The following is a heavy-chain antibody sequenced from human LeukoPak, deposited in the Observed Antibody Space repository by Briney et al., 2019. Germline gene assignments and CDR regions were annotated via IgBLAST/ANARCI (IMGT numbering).Heavy chain of an antibody. V-gene: IGHV3-64*01. J-gene: IGHJ4*02. D-gene: IGHD3-16*02. Sequence: GGSLRLSCAGSGFIFYSYAMHWVRQAPGRGLEYVSAITSNGGSTFYANSVKGRFTISRDNSQNTLYLQMGSLRAEDMAVYYCTRGPGYDYVWGGYRVDYWGQGTLVTVSS. CDR1: GFIFYSYA. CDR2: ITSNGGST. CDR3: TRGPGYDYVWGGYRVDY.